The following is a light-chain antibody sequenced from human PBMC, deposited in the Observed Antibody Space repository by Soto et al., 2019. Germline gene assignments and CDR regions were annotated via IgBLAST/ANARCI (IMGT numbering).Light chain of an antibody. CDR2: EGS. CDR1: SSDVGSYNL. V-gene: IGLV2-14*02. J-gene: IGLJ1*01. Sequence: QSALTQPASVSGSPGQSITISCTGTSSDVGSYNLVSWYQQHPGKAPKLMIYEGSKRPSGVSNRFSGAKSGHTASLTISGLQVEDEADYYCCSYTSSTNYVFGPGTKVTVL. CDR3: CSYTSSTNYV.